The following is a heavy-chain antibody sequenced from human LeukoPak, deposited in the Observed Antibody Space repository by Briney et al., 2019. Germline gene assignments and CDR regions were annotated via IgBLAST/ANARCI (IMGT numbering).Heavy chain of an antibody. D-gene: IGHD3-3*01. V-gene: IGHV4-34*01. CDR3: ARNTDDS. J-gene: IGHJ5*02. CDR2: INHSGST. Sequence: SETLSLTCAVYGGSFSGYYWSWIRQPPGKGLEWIGEINHSGSTNYNPSLKSRVTISVDTSKNQFSLKLSSVTAADTAVYYCARNTDDSWGQGTLVTVSS. CDR1: GGSFSGYY.